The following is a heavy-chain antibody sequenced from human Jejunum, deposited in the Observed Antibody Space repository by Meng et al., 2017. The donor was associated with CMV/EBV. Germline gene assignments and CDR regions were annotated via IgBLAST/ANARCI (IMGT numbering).Heavy chain of an antibody. Sequence: QVELVQSGAEVKQPGASVKVSWKASGYSFTTYVIHWVRQAPGQGLEWMGWSTADNSHTKYSQNFQGRLTMTRDTSASTAYMELSNLRAEDTAIYYCAREGSVDGLDLDYWGQGTLVTVSS. CDR2: STADNSHT. D-gene: IGHD6-19*01. V-gene: IGHV1-3*01. J-gene: IGHJ4*02. CDR3: AREGSVDGLDLDY. CDR1: GYSFTTYV.